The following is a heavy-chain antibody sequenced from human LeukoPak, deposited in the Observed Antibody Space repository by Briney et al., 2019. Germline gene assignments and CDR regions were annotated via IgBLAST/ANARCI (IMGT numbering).Heavy chain of an antibody. J-gene: IGHJ4*02. CDR1: GFTFSSYS. V-gene: IGHV3-7*04. Sequence: PGGSLRLSCAASGFTFSSYSMNWVRQAPGKGLEWVANIKQDGSEKYYVDSVKGRFTISRDNAKNSLYLQMNSLRAEDTAVYYCARVSGVYPPASAYFDYWGQGTLVTVSS. CDR2: IKQDGSEK. CDR3: ARVSGVYPPASAYFDY. D-gene: IGHD2-8*01.